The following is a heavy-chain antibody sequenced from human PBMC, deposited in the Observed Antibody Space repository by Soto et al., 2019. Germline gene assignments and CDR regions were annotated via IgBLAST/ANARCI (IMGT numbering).Heavy chain of an antibody. CDR2: ISGSGGST. CDR1: GFTFSSYA. D-gene: IGHD3-22*01. V-gene: IGHV3-23*01. Sequence: EVQLLESGGGLVQPGGSLRLSCEASGFTFSSYAMSWVRQAPGKGLEWVSAISGSGGSTHYADSVKGRFTISRDNSKNTLYLEMNSLRAEDTAVYYWSVHSSGYCHWYFDLGGRGTLVTVSS. J-gene: IGHJ2*01. CDR3: SVHSSGYCHWYFDL.